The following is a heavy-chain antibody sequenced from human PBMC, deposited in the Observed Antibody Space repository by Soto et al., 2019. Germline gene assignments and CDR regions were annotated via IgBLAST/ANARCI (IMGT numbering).Heavy chain of an antibody. V-gene: IGHV6-1*01. CDR1: GDSVSSNSAA. Sequence: QSQTLSLTCAISGDSVSSNSAAWNWIRQSPSRVLEWLGRTYYRSKWYNDYAVSVKSRITINPDTSKNQFSLQLNSVTPEDTAVYYCAREGGYCSGGSCLDGFDIWGQGTMVTFSS. CDR2: TYYRSKWYN. J-gene: IGHJ3*02. D-gene: IGHD2-15*01. CDR3: AREGGYCSGGSCLDGFDI.